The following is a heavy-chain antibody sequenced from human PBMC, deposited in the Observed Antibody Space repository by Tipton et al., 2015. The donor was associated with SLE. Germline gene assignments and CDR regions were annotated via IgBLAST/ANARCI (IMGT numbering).Heavy chain of an antibody. CDR3: AKTELIGNTND. CDR1: GGSVSSTSYY. V-gene: IGHV4-61*09. J-gene: IGHJ4*02. Sequence: TLSLTCTVSGGSVSSTSYYWSWLRQPAGKTLEWIGHIYATGTTDYNPPLRSRVTISLDTSKNQFSLKLTSMTAADTAVYYCAKTELIGNTNDWGQGTLVTVSS. CDR2: IYATGTT. D-gene: IGHD1-7*01.